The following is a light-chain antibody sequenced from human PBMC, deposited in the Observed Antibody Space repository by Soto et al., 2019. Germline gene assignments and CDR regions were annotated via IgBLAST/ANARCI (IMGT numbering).Light chain of an antibody. CDR2: KAS. J-gene: IGKJ2*02. Sequence: DIQMTQSPSTLSASVGDRVTITCRASQSISSWLAWYQQKPGKAPKLLIYKASSLESGVPSRFSGSGSGTEFTLTISSLQPDDFETYYCQHSWWTFGQGTKLEIK. CDR1: QSISSW. V-gene: IGKV1-5*03. CDR3: QHSWWT.